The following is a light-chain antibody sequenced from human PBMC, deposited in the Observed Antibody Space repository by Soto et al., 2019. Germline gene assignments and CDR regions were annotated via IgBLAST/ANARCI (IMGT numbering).Light chain of an antibody. V-gene: IGKV1-6*01. CDR3: LQDSKYPRT. CDR2: ASL. CDR1: QDIRNE. J-gene: IGKJ1*01. Sequence: AIPMTQSPSSLSASVGDRVTITCRASQDIRNELGWYQQKPGKAPQLLIYASLNLQSGVPSRFSGSGSGTDFTLTINSLQPEDFATYYCLQDSKYPRTFGQGTKVEIK.